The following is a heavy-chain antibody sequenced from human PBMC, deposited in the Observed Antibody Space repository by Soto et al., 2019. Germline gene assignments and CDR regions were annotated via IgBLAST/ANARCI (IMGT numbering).Heavy chain of an antibody. CDR1: GGSFSGYY. V-gene: IGHV4-34*01. D-gene: IGHD3-10*01. CDR2: INHSGST. J-gene: IGHJ4*02. CDR3: ARSHHYYGSESYHFDY. Sequence: SETLSLTCAVYGGSFSGYYWSWIRQPPGKGLGWIGEINHSGSTNYNPSLKSRVTISVDTSKNQFSLKLSSVTAADTAVYYCARSHHYYGSESYHFDYWGQGTLVTVSS.